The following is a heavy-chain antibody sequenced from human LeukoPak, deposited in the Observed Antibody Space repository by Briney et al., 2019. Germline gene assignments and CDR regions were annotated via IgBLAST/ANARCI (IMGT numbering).Heavy chain of an antibody. CDR2: IYYSGST. J-gene: IGHJ4*02. Sequence: PSETLSLTCTVSGGSISSSSYYWGWIRQPPGKGLEWIGSIYYSGSTYYNPSLKSRVTISVDTSKNQFSLKLSSVTAADTAVYYCARFIGVRGVIDYWGQGTLVTVSS. CDR3: ARFIGVRGVIDY. D-gene: IGHD3-10*01. V-gene: IGHV4-39*07. CDR1: GGSISSSSYY.